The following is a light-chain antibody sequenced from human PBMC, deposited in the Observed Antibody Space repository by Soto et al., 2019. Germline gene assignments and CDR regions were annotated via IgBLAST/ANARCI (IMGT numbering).Light chain of an antibody. Sequence: EIVLTQSPGTLSLSPGERATLSCRASQSVSSKYLAWYQQKPGRAPRVLIYGTSIRASGVPERFSGGGSGTDCTLTMTLLETEDFAVYYCQQYGSSLFTFGPGTKVDFK. CDR3: QQYGSSLFT. CDR2: GTS. J-gene: IGKJ3*01. CDR1: QSVSSKY. V-gene: IGKV3-20*01.